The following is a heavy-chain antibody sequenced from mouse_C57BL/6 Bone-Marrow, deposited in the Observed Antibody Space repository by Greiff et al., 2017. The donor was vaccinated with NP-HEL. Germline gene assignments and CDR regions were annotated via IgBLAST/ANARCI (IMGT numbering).Heavy chain of an antibody. D-gene: IGHD1-1*02. Sequence: QVQLQQSGAELARPGASVKLSCKASGYTFTSYGISWVKQSNGQGLEWIGEIYPRSGNTYYNEKCKGKATRTADKASSTAYMELRSLTSEYSAVYFCASWWYAIDYCGQGTSVTVSS. CDR3: ASWWYAIDY. CDR1: GYTFTSYG. J-gene: IGHJ4*01. CDR2: IYPRSGNT. V-gene: IGHV1-81*01.